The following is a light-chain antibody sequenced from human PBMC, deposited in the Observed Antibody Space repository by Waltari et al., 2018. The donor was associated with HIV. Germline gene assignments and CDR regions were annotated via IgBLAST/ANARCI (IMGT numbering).Light chain of an antibody. Sequence: QSVLTQPPSVSGTPGQTVTISCSGSTPNIETEALYWYQQLPGTAPKLLIYRNYKRPSGVSDRFSCSTSGASASLVIIALRAEDVAHYYWVSYDSRLDERLFGGGTKLTVL. J-gene: IGLJ3*02. CDR2: RNY. CDR3: VSYDSRLDERL. V-gene: IGLV1-47*01. CDR1: TPNIETEA.